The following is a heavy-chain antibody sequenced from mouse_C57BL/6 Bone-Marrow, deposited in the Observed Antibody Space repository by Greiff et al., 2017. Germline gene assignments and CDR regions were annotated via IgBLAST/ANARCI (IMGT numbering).Heavy chain of an antibody. V-gene: IGHV1-63*01. CDR2: IYPGGGYT. D-gene: IGHD2-3*01. CDR3: AKIYDGYFYFDY. J-gene: IGHJ2*01. CDR1: GYTFTNYW. Sequence: VKLQESGAELVRPGTSVKMSCKASGYTFTNYWIGWAKQRPGHGLEWIGDIYPGGGYTNYNEKFKGKATLTADKSSSTAYMQFSSLTSEDSAIYYCAKIYDGYFYFDYWGQGTTLTVSS.